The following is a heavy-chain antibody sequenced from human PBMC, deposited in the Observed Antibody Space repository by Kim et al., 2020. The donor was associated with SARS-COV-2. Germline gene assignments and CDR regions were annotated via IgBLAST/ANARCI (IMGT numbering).Heavy chain of an antibody. Sequence: GGSLRLSCAVSGFTFGSAHMHWVRQAPGKGLEWVALISADESNKDYVDSVKGRFTVSRDKSQNTLFLQIDSLRAEDTAVYYCAREGHSSGRAGTFDYWG. D-gene: IGHD6-19*01. CDR3: AREGHSSGRAGTFDY. CDR2: ISADESNK. CDR1: GFTFGSAH. V-gene: IGHV3-30*03. J-gene: IGHJ4*01.